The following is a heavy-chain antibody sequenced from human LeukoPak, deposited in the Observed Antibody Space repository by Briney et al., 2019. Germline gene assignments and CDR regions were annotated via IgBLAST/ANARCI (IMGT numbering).Heavy chain of an antibody. CDR2: ISGSGGST. D-gene: IGHD5-12*01. CDR1: GFTFSSYA. V-gene: IGHV3-23*01. J-gene: IGHJ4*02. Sequence: PGGSLRLSCAASGFTFSSYAMSWVRQAPGKGLEWVSAISGSGGSTYYAGSVKGRFTISRDNSKNTLYLQMNSLRAEDTAVYYCAKDRYSYSGCCDYWGQGTLVTVSS. CDR3: AKDRYSYSGCCDY.